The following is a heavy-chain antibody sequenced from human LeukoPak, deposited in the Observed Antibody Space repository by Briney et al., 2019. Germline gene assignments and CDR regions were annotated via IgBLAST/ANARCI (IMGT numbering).Heavy chain of an antibody. J-gene: IGHJ6*02. CDR3: ARVTPAPGYNWKSNHLAYYYYYGMDV. Sequence: SQTLSVTCTVSGGSLSSGSYYWRWIRQPAGKGLEWIGRIYTSGSTNYNPSLKRRVTISVDTSKNQFSLKLSSVTAADTAVYYCARVTPAPGYNWKSNHLAYYYYYGMDVWGQGTTVTVSS. CDR2: IYTSGST. CDR1: GGSLSSGSYY. D-gene: IGHD1-20*01. V-gene: IGHV4-61*02.